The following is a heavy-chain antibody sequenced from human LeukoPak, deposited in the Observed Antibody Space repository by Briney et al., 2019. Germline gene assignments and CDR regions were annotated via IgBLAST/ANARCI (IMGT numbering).Heavy chain of an antibody. V-gene: IGHV3-33*06. CDR1: GFTFSSYG. CDR3: AKPHNVVVPAALDY. Sequence: PGGSLRLSCAASGFTFSSYGMHWVRQAPGKGLEWVAVIWYDGSNKYYADSVKGRFTISRDNSKNTLYLQMNSLRAEDTAVYYCAKPHNVVVPAALDYWGQGTLVTVSS. J-gene: IGHJ4*02. CDR2: IWYDGSNK. D-gene: IGHD2-2*01.